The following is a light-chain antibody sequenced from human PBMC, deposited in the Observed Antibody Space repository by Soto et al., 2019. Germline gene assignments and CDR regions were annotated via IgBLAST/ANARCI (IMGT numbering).Light chain of an antibody. CDR2: EVT. V-gene: IGLV2-14*01. J-gene: IGLJ1*01. CDR3: SSHTSGSTRV. Sequence: QSALTQPASVSGSPGQSIAISCTGTSRDVGGYDYVSWYQQHPDKAPKLMIYEVTKRPSGVSNRFSGSKSGNTASLTISGLQPEDEADYYWSSHTSGSTRVFGSGTKVTV. CDR1: SRDVGGYDY.